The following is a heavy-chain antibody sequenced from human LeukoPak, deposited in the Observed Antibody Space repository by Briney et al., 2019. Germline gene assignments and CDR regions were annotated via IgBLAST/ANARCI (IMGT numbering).Heavy chain of an antibody. J-gene: IGHJ4*02. V-gene: IGHV3-23*01. CDR3: AKARQPYSSSSGSDY. D-gene: IGHD6-6*01. CDR2: INGSGGST. CDR1: GFTFSSYA. Sequence: PGGSLRLSCAASGFTFSSYAMSWVRQAPGKGLEWVSAINGSGGSTHYADSVKGRFTISRDNSKNTLYLQMNSLRAEDTAVYYCAKARQPYSSSSGSDYWGQGTLVTVSS.